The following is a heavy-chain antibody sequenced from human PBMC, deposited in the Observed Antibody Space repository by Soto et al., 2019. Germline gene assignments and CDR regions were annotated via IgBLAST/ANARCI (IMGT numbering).Heavy chain of an antibody. Sequence: GSLRLSCAASGFTFCSYAMHWVRQATGKGLEWVAVISFDGNNKYYVDSVKGRFTISRDNSKNTVFLQMNSLPPEGTAVYYCAKDRTYIAIVEMATTGMDVWGQGTTVTVSS. J-gene: IGHJ6*02. CDR3: AKDRTYIAIVEMATTGMDV. CDR1: GFTFCSYA. D-gene: IGHD1-1*01. CDR2: ISFDGNNK. V-gene: IGHV3-30*01.